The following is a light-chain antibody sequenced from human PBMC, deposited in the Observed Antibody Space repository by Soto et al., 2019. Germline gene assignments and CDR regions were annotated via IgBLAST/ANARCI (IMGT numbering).Light chain of an antibody. CDR1: QTISRQ. CDR3: QQYNSYKS. J-gene: IGKJ1*01. V-gene: IGKV1-5*01. Sequence: DIPMTQSPSTLSASVGDRVTITCRASQTISRQLAWYQQKPGKAPKVLIYDASNLESGVPSRFSGSGSGTEFTLTISSLQPDDFATYYCQQYNSYKSFGQGTKVGIK. CDR2: DAS.